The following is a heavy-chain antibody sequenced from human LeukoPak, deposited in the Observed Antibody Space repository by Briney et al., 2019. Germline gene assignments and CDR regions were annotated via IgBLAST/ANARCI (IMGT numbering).Heavy chain of an antibody. D-gene: IGHD2-15*01. Sequence: GRSLRLSCAASGFTFSSYAMHWVRQAPGKGLEWVAVISYDGSNKYYADSVKGRFTISRDNSKNTLYLQMNSLRAEDTAVYYCTSAAFDDWGQGTLVTVSS. CDR3: TSAAFDD. J-gene: IGHJ4*02. V-gene: IGHV3-30-3*01. CDR2: ISYDGSNK. CDR1: GFTFSSYA.